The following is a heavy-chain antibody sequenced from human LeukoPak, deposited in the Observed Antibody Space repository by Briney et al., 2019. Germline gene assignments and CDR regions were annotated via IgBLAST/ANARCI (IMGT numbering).Heavy chain of an antibody. CDR1: GYSFTNYW. CDR2: IYPSDSDT. D-gene: IGHD5-12*01. J-gene: IGHJ4*02. CDR3: ARQRDSGFDFDS. V-gene: IGHV5-51*01. Sequence: VESLKISCMGSGYSFTNYWIGWVRQVPGSGLEWMGVIYPSDSDTRYSPSFQGQVTISADKSIDTAYLQWSSLKASDTAMYYCARQRDSGFDFDSWGQGTLVTVSS.